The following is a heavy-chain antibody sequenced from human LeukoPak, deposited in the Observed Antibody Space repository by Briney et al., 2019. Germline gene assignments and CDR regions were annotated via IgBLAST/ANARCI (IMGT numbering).Heavy chain of an antibody. D-gene: IGHD3-10*01. J-gene: IGHJ5*02. CDR1: GVTFRGYY. V-gene: IGHV4-34*01. CDR3: ARGLRFHVGSGNWFDL. Sequence: PSETLSLTCAVSGVTFRGYYWSWLRQPPGKGLAWVGEIDHTGSTNYNPSLESRVTLSVDTSKIQVSLNLNSVTAADTAVYYCARGLRFHVGSGNWFDLWGQGTLVTVSS. CDR2: IDHTGST.